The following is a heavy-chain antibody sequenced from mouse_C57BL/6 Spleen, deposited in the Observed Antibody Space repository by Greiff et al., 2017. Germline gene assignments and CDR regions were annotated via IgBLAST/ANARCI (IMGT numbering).Heavy chain of an antibody. V-gene: IGHV1-39*01. CDR3: ARGGYSYYYAMGY. D-gene: IGHD2-3*01. Sequence: EVQLKQSGPELVKPGASVKISCKASGYSFTDYNMNWVKQSNGKSLEWIGVINPNNGTTSYNQKFKGKATLTVDQSSSTAYRQLNSLESEDSAVYNCARGGYSYYYAMGYWGQGTSVTVSS. CDR1: GYSFTDYN. CDR2: INPNNGTT. J-gene: IGHJ4*01.